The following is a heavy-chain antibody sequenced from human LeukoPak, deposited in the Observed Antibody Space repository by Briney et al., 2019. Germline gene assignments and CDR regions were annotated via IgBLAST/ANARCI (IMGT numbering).Heavy chain of an antibody. CDR1: GFTFSSFD. CDR2: ISSIASSI. CDR3: ARVSSGTGYYYYYYMDV. V-gene: IGHV3-48*01. J-gene: IGHJ6*03. Sequence: GGSLRLSCGASGFTFSSFDMNWVRQAPGKGLEWVSYISSIASSIYYADSVKGRFTISRDDAKNLLYLQMTSLRAEDTALYYCARVSSGTGYYYYYYMDVWGKGTTVTVSS. D-gene: IGHD3-10*01.